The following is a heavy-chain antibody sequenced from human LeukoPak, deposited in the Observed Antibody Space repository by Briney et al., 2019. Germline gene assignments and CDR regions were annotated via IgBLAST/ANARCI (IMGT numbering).Heavy chain of an antibody. CDR2: MDQEGSEK. CDR3: ARAGYSRGWFAYY. V-gene: IGHV3-7*05. Sequence: GGSLRLSCAASRFTFSNYCMSWVRQSPGKGLEWVANMDQEGSEKYYVDSVKGRFTISRDNAKNSLYLQMNTLSAEDTAIYYCARAGYSRGWFAYYWGQGALVTVSS. D-gene: IGHD6-19*01. CDR1: RFTFSNYC. J-gene: IGHJ4*02.